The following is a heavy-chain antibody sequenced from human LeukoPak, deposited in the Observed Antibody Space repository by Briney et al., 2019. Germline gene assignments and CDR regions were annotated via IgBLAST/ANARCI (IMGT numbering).Heavy chain of an antibody. CDR1: GGSFSGYY. D-gene: IGHD1-1*01. J-gene: IGHJ4*02. Sequence: SETLSLTCAVYGGSFSGYYWSWIRQPPGKGLEWIGEINHSGSTNYNPSLKSRVTMSIDTSKNQFSLKLISVTAADTAVYYCARGGERTYACGFDQYYFDSWGQGTLVTVSS. V-gene: IGHV4-34*01. CDR3: ARGGERTYACGFDQYYFDS. CDR2: INHSGST.